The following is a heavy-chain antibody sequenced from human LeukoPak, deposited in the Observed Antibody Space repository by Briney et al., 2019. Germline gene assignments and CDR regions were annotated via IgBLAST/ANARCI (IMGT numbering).Heavy chain of an antibody. D-gene: IGHD4-11*01. V-gene: IGHV3-66*02. J-gene: IGHJ6*03. CDR1: GFTVSSNY. Sequence: GGSLRLSCAAFGFTVSSNYMSWVRQAPGKGLEWVSVIYSGGSTYYADSGKGRFTISRDNSKNTLYLQMNSLRAEDTAVYYCARDVVDYSKPRSSYYMDVWGKGTTVTVSS. CDR3: ARDVVDYSKPRSSYYMDV. CDR2: IYSGGST.